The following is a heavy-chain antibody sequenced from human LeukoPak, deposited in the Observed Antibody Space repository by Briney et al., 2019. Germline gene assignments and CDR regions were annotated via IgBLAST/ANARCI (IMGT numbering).Heavy chain of an antibody. J-gene: IGHJ4*02. CDR1: GYTFTGYY. CDR3: ARGGYSSSRPRYLDY. D-gene: IGHD6-6*01. Sequence: ASVKVSCKASGYTFTGYYMHWVRQAPGQGLEWMGWINPNSGGTNYAQKFQGRVTMTRDTSISTAYMELSRLRSDDTAVYYCARGGYSSSRPRYLDYWGQGTLVTVSS. CDR2: INPNSGGT. V-gene: IGHV1-2*02.